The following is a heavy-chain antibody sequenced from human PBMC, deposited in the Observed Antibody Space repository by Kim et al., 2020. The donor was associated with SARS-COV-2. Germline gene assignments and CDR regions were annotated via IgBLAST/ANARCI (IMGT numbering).Heavy chain of an antibody. D-gene: IGHD3-10*01. J-gene: IGHJ6*02. CDR3: AKRGGTAPYSYSGKDV. V-gene: IGHV3-23*01. Sequence: GGSLRLSCAASGFTFSSYAMSWVRQAPGKGLEWVSAISGSGGSTYYADSVKGRFTISRDNSKNTLYLQMNSLRAEDTAVYYCAKRGGTAPYSYSGKDVWGQGTTVTVSS. CDR1: GFTFSSYA. CDR2: ISGSGGST.